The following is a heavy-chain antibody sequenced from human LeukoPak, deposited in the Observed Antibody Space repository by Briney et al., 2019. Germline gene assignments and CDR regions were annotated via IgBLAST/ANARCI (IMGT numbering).Heavy chain of an antibody. V-gene: IGHV4-59*08. CDR3: ARQGGGNRNGMDV. Sequence: SETLSLTCTVSGGSISSYYWTWIRQPPGKGLEWIGYIYYSGSTNYNPSLKSRVTISVDTSKNQFSLKLSSVTAADTAVYCARQGGGNRNGMDVWGQGTTVTVSS. J-gene: IGHJ6*02. CDR1: GGSISSYY. D-gene: IGHD4-23*01. CDR2: IYYSGST.